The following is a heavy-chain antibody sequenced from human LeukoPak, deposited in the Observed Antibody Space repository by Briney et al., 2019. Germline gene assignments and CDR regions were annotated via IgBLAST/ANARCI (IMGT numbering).Heavy chain of an antibody. Sequence: GGSLRLSCAASGFTFSSYSMTWVRQAPGTGLGWVSAISNSGRNTYYADSVKGRFTISRDNSRNTLYLEMNSLRAEDTAVYYCSNWVEGARPSLDYWGQGALVTVSS. V-gene: IGHV3-23*01. CDR1: GFTFSSYS. CDR3: SNWVEGARPSLDY. CDR2: ISNSGRNT. J-gene: IGHJ4*02. D-gene: IGHD6-6*01.